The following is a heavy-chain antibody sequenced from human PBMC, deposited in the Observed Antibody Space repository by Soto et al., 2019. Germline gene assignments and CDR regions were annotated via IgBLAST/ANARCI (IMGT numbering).Heavy chain of an antibody. V-gene: IGHV4-59*01. CDR3: ARGLTVTTTFYCYYYMVV. D-gene: IGHD4-17*01. J-gene: IGHJ6*03. CDR1: GGSISSYY. CDR2: IYYSGST. Sequence: QVQLQESGPGLVKPSETLSLTCTVSGGSISSYYWSWIRQPPGKGLEWIGYIYYSGSTNYNPSLKCRVTISVDTSKNHFALTLSSVTAADTVVYYCARGLTVTTTFYCYYYMVVCGKGTTVTVSS.